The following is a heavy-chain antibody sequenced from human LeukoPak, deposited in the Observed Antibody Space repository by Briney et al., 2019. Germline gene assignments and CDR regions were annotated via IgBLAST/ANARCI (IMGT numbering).Heavy chain of an antibody. CDR1: GGSISSGSYY. V-gene: IGHV4-61*02. J-gene: IGHJ4*02. D-gene: IGHD2-15*01. CDR3: ASLVVVPNYYFDY. CDR2: IYTSGST. Sequence: SETLSLTCSVSGGSISSGSYYWSWIRQPAGKGLEWIGRIYTSGSTNYNPSLKSRVTISVDTSKNQFSLKLSSVTAADTAVYYCASLVVVPNYYFDYWGQGTLVTVSS.